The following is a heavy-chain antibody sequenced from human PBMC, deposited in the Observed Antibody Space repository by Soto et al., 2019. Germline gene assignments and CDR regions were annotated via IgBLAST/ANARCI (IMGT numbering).Heavy chain of an antibody. CDR3: ARDLIIVDTPGDDFDY. CDR2: ITPDGSST. D-gene: IGHD5-12*01. CDR1: GFTFSSYW. V-gene: IGHV3-74*01. Sequence: EVQLVESGGGLVQPGGSLRLSCATSGFTFSSYWMHWVRQAPGKGLMWVSRITPDGSSTSYADSVKGRFTISRDNAKNTLYRQMNGLRAENTAIYYGARDLIIVDTPGDDFDYGGQGTLVAVSS. J-gene: IGHJ4*02.